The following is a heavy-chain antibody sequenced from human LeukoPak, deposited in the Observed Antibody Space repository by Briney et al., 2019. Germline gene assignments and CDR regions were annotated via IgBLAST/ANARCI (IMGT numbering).Heavy chain of an antibody. CDR1: GGSISSGGYY. Sequence: SETLSLTCTVSGGSISSGGYYWSWIRQHPGKGLEWIGYIYYSGSTYYNPPLKSRVTISVDTSKNQFSLKLSSVTAADTAVYYCARDLDDAFDIWGQGTMVTVSS. J-gene: IGHJ3*02. CDR3: ARDLDDAFDI. D-gene: IGHD3-3*01. V-gene: IGHV4-31*03. CDR2: IYYSGST.